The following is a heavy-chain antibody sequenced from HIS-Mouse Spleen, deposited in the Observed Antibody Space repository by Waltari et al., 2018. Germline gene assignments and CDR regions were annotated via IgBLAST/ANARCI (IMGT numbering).Heavy chain of an antibody. Sequence: EVQLVESGGGLVQPGGSLRLSCAAFGFTFSSYWMSWVRQAPGKGLEWVANIKQDGSEKYYVDSVKGRFTISRDNAKNSLYLQMNSLRAEDTAVYYCARDGTPEVSYYDFWSGYYYYYYG. CDR3: ARDGTPEVSYYDFWSGYYYYYYG. J-gene: IGHJ6*01. V-gene: IGHV3-7*01. CDR1: GFTFSSYW. D-gene: IGHD3-3*01. CDR2: IKQDGSEK.